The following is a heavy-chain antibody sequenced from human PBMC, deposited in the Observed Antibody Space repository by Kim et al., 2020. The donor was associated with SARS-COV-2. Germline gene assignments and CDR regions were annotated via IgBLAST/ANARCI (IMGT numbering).Heavy chain of an antibody. D-gene: IGHD4-4*01. CDR3: AREGHSPPNDYSKKNRWFDP. V-gene: IGHV3-11*05. Sequence: GGSLRLSCAASGFTFSDYYMSWIRQAPGKGLEWVSYISSSSSYTNYADSVKGRFTISRDNAKNSLYLQMNSLRAEDTAVYYCAREGHSPPNDYSKKNRWFDPWGQGNLVTVSS. J-gene: IGHJ5*02. CDR1: GFTFSDYY. CDR2: ISSSSSYT.